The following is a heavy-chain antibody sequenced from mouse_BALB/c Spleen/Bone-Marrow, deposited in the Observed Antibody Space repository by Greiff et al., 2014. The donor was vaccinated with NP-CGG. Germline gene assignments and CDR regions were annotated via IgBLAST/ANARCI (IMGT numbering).Heavy chain of an antibody. CDR3: ARRHGSSFDY. CDR1: GYTFTDYN. D-gene: IGHD1-1*01. J-gene: IGHJ2*01. Sequence: EVMLVESGPELVKPGASVKIPCKASGYTFTDYNMDWVKQSHGKSLEWIGDINPNNGGTIYNQKFKGKATLTVDKSSSTAYMERRSLTSEDTAVYYCARRHGSSFDYWGQGTTLTVSS. CDR2: INPNNGGT. V-gene: IGHV1-18*01.